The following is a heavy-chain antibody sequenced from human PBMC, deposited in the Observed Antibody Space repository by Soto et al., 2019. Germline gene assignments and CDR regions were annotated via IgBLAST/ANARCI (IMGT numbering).Heavy chain of an antibody. CDR2: IVVGSGNT. J-gene: IGHJ5*02. V-gene: IGHV1-58*02. CDR1: GFTFTSSA. CDR3: AADWKYCSSTSCRNYWFDP. Sequence: GASVKVSCKASGFTFTSSAMQWVRQARGQSLEWIGWIVVGSGNTNYAQKFQERVTITRDMSTSTAYMELSSLRSEDTAVYYCAADWKYCSSTSCRNYWFDPWGQGTLVTVSS. D-gene: IGHD2-2*01.